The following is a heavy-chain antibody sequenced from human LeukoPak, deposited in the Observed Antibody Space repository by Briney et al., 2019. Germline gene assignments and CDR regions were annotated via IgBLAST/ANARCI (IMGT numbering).Heavy chain of an antibody. V-gene: IGHV1-2*02. CDR2: INPNSGGT. CDR1: GYTFTGYY. D-gene: IGHD6-6*01. CDR3: ARAARPPSGMDV. Sequence: ASVTVSCTASGYTFTGYYMHWVRQAPGQGLEWMGWINPNSGGTNYAQKFQGRVTMTRDTSISTAYMELSRLRSDDTAVYYCARAARPPSGMDVWGQGTTVTVSS. J-gene: IGHJ6*02.